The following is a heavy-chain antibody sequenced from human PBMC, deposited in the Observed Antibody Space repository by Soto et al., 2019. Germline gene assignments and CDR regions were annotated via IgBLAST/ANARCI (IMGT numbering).Heavy chain of an antibody. CDR2: TYYRSKWYN. J-gene: IGHJ4*02. D-gene: IGHD3-16*02. V-gene: IGHV6-1*01. Sequence: PSQTLSLTCAISGDSVSSNSAAWNWIRQSPSRGLEWLGRTYYRSKWYNDYAVSVKSRITINPDTSKNQFSLQLNSVTPEDTAVYYCARSLSNYDYVWGSYRWAPLNFDYWGQGTLVTVSS. CDR1: GDSVSSNSAA. CDR3: ARSLSNYDYVWGSYRWAPLNFDY.